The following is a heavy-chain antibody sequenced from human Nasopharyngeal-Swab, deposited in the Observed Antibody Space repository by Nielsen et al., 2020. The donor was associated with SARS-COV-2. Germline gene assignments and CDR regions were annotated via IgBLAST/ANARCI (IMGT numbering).Heavy chain of an antibody. V-gene: IGHV4-59*08. CDR1: GGSISSYY. CDR2: IYYSGST. D-gene: IGHD5-24*01. CDR3: ARGGDGYRTLDY. Sequence: SETLSLTCTVSGGSISSYYWSWIRQPPGKGLEWIGYIYYSGSTSYSPSLKSRVTISVDASKNQFSLKLSSVTAADTAVYYCARGGDGYRTLDYWGQGMLVTVSS. J-gene: IGHJ4*02.